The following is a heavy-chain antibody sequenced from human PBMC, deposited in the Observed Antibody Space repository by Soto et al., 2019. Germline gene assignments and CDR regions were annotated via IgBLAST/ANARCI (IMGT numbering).Heavy chain of an antibody. Sequence: GGSLRLSCAASGFTFSNAWMSWVRQAPGKGLEWVGRIKSKTDGGTTDYAAPVKGRFTISRDDSKNTLYLQMNSLKTGDTAVYYCTTDIRDYYYGMDVWGQGTTVTVSS. CDR2: IKSKTDGGTT. J-gene: IGHJ6*02. D-gene: IGHD2-2*02. V-gene: IGHV3-15*01. CDR1: GFTFSNAW. CDR3: TTDIRDYYYGMDV.